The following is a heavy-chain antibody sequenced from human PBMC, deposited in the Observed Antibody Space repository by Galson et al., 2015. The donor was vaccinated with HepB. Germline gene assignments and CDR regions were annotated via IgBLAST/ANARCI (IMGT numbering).Heavy chain of an antibody. D-gene: IGHD3-22*01. CDR3: TRSNYDSSGYYYAAMFYYYYHYMDV. CDR1: GYTFTSYG. Sequence: QSGAEVKKPGASVKVSCKASGYTFTSYGISWVRQAPGQGLEWMGWISANNGNTNYAQKLQGRVTMTTDTSTSTAYMELRSLRSDDTAVYYCTRSNYDSSGYYYAAMFYYYYHYMDVWGKGTTVTVSS. V-gene: IGHV1-18*01. CDR2: ISANNGNT. J-gene: IGHJ6*03.